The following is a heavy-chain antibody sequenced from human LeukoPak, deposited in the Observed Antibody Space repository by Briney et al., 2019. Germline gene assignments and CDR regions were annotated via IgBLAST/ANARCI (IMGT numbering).Heavy chain of an antibody. Sequence: SETLSLTCAVSGGSISSGGYSWSWIRQPPGKGLEWIGYIYHSGSTYYNPSLKSRVTISVDRSKNQFSLKLSSVTAADTAVYYCARDRGFGELTYGMDVWGQGTTVTVSS. J-gene: IGHJ6*02. V-gene: IGHV4-30-2*01. CDR1: GGSISSGGYS. CDR2: IYHSGST. CDR3: ARDRGFGELTYGMDV. D-gene: IGHD3-10*01.